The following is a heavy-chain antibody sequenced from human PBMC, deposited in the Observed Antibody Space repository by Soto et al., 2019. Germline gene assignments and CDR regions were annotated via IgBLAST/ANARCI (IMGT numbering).Heavy chain of an antibody. Sequence: ASVKVSYKASGGTFSSYTISWVRQAPGQGLEWMGRIIPILGIANYAQKFQGRVTITADKSTSTAYMELSSLRSEDTAVYYCARDSDEYGGYDLRYYYMDVWGKGTTVTVSS. CDR1: GGTFSSYT. CDR3: ARDSDEYGGYDLRYYYMDV. CDR2: IIPILGIA. D-gene: IGHD5-12*01. J-gene: IGHJ6*03. V-gene: IGHV1-69*04.